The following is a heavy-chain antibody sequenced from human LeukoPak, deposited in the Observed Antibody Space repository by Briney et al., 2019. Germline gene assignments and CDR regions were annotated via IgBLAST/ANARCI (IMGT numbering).Heavy chain of an antibody. V-gene: IGHV1-2*02. CDR3: ARDPRKIAAAGTTDDY. CDR2: INPNSGGT. J-gene: IGHJ4*02. CDR1: GYTFTGYY. D-gene: IGHD6-13*01. Sequence: ASVKVSCKASGYTFTGYYMHWVRQAPGQGLEWMGWINPNSGGTNYAQKFQGRVTMTRDTSISTAYMELSRLRSDDTAVYYCARDPRKIAAAGTTDDYWGPGTLVTVSS.